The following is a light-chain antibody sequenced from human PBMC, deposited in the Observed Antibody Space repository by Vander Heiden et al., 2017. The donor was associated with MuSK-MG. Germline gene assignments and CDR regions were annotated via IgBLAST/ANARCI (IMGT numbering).Light chain of an antibody. CDR2: DAS. V-gene: IGKV3-11*01. Sequence: IVLTQSPATLSLSPGERATLSCRASQSVSSHLAWYQQKPGQAPRLLIYDASNRATGVPARFSGSASGTDFTITISSLEPEDFAVYHCQQRSNWPLTFGGGNKVEIK. CDR1: QSVSSH. J-gene: IGKJ4*01. CDR3: QQRSNWPLT.